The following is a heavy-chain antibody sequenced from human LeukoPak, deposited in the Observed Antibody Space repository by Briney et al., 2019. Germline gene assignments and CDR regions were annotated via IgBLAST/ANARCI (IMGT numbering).Heavy chain of an antibody. J-gene: IGHJ4*02. CDR2: IYATGRT. CDR3: ARYFEVAGRWYLDY. Sequence: SETPSLTCTVSGGSISNHYWSWIRQPPGKGLEWIGFIYATGRTDYNPSFTSRATVSVDMSKNQFSLKLSSVTAADTAMYYCARYFEVAGRWYLDYWGQGTLVTVSS. CDR1: GGSISNHY. V-gene: IGHV4-4*08. D-gene: IGHD2-15*01.